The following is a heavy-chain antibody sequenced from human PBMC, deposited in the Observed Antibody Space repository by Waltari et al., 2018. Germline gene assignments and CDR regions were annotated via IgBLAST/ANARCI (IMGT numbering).Heavy chain of an antibody. CDR3: ARALQGVDY. V-gene: IGHV4-34*01. J-gene: IGHJ4*02. Sequence: QVQLQQWGAGLLKPSETLSLTCAVDGRSFSGYYWSWIRQPPGKGLEWIGEINHSGSTNYNPSLKSRVTISVDTSKNQFSLKLSSVTAADTAVYYCARALQGVDYWGQGTLVTVSS. D-gene: IGHD1-1*01. CDR1: GRSFSGYY. CDR2: INHSGST.